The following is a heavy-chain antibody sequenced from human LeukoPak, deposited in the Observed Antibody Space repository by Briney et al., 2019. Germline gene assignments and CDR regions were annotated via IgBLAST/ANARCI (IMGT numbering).Heavy chain of an antibody. CDR2: ISWNSGSI. CDR3: AKWGPGRAVPAATSGFDY. Sequence: GGSLRLSCAASGFTFDDYAMHWVRQAPGKGLEWVSGISWNSGSIGYADSVKGRFTISRDNAKNSLYLQMNSLRAEDTALYYCAKWGPGRAVPAATSGFDYWGQGTLVTVSS. J-gene: IGHJ4*02. D-gene: IGHD2-2*01. CDR1: GFTFDDYA. V-gene: IGHV3-9*01.